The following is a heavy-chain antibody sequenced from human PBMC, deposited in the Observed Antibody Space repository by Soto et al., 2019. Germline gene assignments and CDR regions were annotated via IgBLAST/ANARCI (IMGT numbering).Heavy chain of an antibody. J-gene: IGHJ6*02. V-gene: IGHV3-23*01. CDR3: AKGQPIVVVPAAMGIAYYYYGMDV. Sequence: GESLKISCAASGFTFSSYAMSWVRQAPGKGLEWVSAISGSGGSTYYADSVKGRFTISRDNSKNTLYLQMNSLRAEDTAVYYCAKGQPIVVVPAAMGIAYYYYGMDVWGQGTTVTVSS. CDR1: GFTFSSYA. CDR2: ISGSGGST. D-gene: IGHD2-2*01.